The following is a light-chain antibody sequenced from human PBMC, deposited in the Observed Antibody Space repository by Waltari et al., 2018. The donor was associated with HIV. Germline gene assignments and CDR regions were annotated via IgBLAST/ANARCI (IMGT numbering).Light chain of an antibody. CDR2: GTN. CDR3: AAWDDSLNGDVV. V-gene: IGLV1-44*01. J-gene: IGLJ2*01. CDR1: NSNIGSNT. Sequence: SVLTQPPSASGTPGQRVTISCSGRNSNIGSNTVNWYQQLPGTAPKLLIYGTNQRPSGVPDRLSGSKSGTSASLAISGLQSEDEADYYCAAWDDSLNGDVVFGGGTKLTVL.